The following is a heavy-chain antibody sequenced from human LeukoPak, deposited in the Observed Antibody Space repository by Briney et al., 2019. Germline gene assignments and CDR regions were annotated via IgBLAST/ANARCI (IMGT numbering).Heavy chain of an antibody. V-gene: IGHV4-4*02. Sequence: SETLSLTCVVSGGSISDSFEHYWGWVRQPPGKGFEWIAEVHHTGRTIYSPSFARRVTISADTSKNQVSLKLTSVTAADTAVYYCARSDPTNIAAAGNWFDPWGQGTLVTVSS. CDR2: VHHTGRT. D-gene: IGHD6-13*01. CDR3: ARSDPTNIAAAGNWFDP. CDR1: GGSISDSFEHY. J-gene: IGHJ5*02.